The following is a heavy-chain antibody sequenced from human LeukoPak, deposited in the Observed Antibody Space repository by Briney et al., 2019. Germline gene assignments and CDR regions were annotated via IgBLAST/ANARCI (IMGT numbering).Heavy chain of an antibody. V-gene: IGHV3-48*03. CDR2: ISSSGRTI. D-gene: IGHD1-20*01. CDR1: GFTFSSYE. CDR3: ARGSLTGEYGMDV. J-gene: IGHJ6*02. Sequence: LSLSCAASGFTFSSYEMNWVRQAPGKGLEWMSYISSSGRTIYYADSVKGRFTISGDNAKNSLYLQMNSLGVEDTAVYYCARGSLTGEYGMDVWRQGTTVTVSS.